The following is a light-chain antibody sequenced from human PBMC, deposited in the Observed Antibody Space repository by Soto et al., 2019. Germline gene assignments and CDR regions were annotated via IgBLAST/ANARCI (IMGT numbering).Light chain of an antibody. Sequence: DIQMTQSPSSLSASVGDRVTITCRASQDIRIDLGWFQQKPGKAPKRLIHGASSQQSGVPSRFSGSGSGTEFILTISSLQPEDFATSYCLRHNSYPYTFGQVTKLEIK. J-gene: IGKJ2*01. CDR1: QDIRID. CDR3: LRHNSYPYT. CDR2: GAS. V-gene: IGKV1-17*01.